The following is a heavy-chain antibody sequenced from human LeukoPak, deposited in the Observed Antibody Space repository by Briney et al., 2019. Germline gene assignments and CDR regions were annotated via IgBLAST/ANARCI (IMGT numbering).Heavy chain of an antibody. D-gene: IGHD3-3*01. CDR2: VYDNGNS. CDR3: ARGSRYKPDFFDD. Sequence: PSETLSLTCSVSGGSMRHYYWTWIRQTPEKGLEWIGYVYDNGNSNSRSSLRSRVTMSVDTPKNEFSLKLSSVTAADTAVYFCARGSRYKPDFFDDWGLGTPVTVSS. CDR1: GGSMRHYY. V-gene: IGHV4-59*01. J-gene: IGHJ4*02.